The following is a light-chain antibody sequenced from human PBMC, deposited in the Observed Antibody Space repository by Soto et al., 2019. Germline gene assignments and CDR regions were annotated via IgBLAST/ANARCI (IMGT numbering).Light chain of an antibody. CDR2: DAS. V-gene: IGKV1-17*01. Sequence: DIHMTQSPSSLSASLRDRVTITWRASQGIRNDLGWYQQKPGKAPKLLIYDASSLESGVSSRFSGSGSGTEFTLTISSLQPDDFATFYCQQYNSYPYSFGQGTKVDIK. J-gene: IGKJ2*03. CDR1: QGIRND. CDR3: QQYNSYPYS.